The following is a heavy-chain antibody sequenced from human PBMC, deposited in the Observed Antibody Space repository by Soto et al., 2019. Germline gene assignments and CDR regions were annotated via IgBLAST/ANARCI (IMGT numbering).Heavy chain of an antibody. V-gene: IGHV3-30*18. J-gene: IGHJ6*02. Sequence: QVQLVESGGGVVQPGRSLRLSCAASGFTFSSYGMHWVRQAPGKGLEWVAVISYDGSNKYYADSVKGRFTISRDNSKNTLYLQMNSLRAEDTAVYYCAKELDPYYYYYGMDVWGQGTTVTVSS. CDR3: AKELDPYYYYYGMDV. CDR1: GFTFSSYG. D-gene: IGHD1-1*01. CDR2: ISYDGSNK.